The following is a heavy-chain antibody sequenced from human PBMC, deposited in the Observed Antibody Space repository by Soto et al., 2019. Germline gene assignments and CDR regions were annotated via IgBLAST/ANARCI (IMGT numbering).Heavy chain of an antibody. CDR2: ISAYNGNT. CDR3: ARGGTPIAY. Sequence: QVQLVQSGAEVKKPGASVKVSCKASGYTFTNVGISWGRQAPGQGLEWMGWISAYNGNTNHGQNFQGRVTMTTDTATRTAYMELRGLRSDDTAVYYCARGGTPIAYWGQGTLVTVSS. V-gene: IGHV1-18*01. CDR1: GYTFTNVG. D-gene: IGHD3-16*01. J-gene: IGHJ4*02.